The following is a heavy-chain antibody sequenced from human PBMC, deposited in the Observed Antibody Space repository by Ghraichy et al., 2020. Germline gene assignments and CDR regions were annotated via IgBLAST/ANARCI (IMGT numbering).Heavy chain of an antibody. V-gene: IGHV4-39*01. CDR2: INYSGNT. Sequence: SETLSLTCTVSGGSISTSVHYWGWVRQPPGKGLEWIGSINYSGNTYYNPSLQSRVTISVDTSKNQFSLTLTSTTAADTAVYYCATPRRGAAGFDFCGQGALVTVSS. CDR1: GGSISTSVHY. CDR3: ATPRRGAAGFDF. D-gene: IGHD6-13*01. J-gene: IGHJ4*02.